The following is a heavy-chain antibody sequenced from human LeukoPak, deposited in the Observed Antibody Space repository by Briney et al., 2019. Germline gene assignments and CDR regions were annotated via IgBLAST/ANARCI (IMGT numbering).Heavy chain of an antibody. J-gene: IGHJ3*01. CDR3: ARAVGATSAFDV. CDR2: IYHRGST. Sequence: SETLSLTCAVYGGSFSDYYWSWIRQPPGKRLEWIGEIYHRGSTNYNPSLKSRVTISVDTSTNQFSLQLSSVTAADTAVYYCARAVGATSAFDVWGLGTMVTVSS. D-gene: IGHD1-26*01. CDR1: GGSFSDYY. V-gene: IGHV4-34*01.